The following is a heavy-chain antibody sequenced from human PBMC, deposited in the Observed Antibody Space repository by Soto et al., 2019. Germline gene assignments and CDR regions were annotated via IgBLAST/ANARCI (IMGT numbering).Heavy chain of an antibody. D-gene: IGHD4-4*01. Sequence: EVQLLESGGDLVQPGGSLRLSCAASGFTFNAYARTWVRQAPGKGLEWVSAIGGSGGNRYYAASVKGRFTISRDNSKDTVDLQMNSLRVEDTAVYYCARVASDYINSVDHWGQGILVTVSS. V-gene: IGHV3-23*01. CDR1: GFTFNAYA. J-gene: IGHJ4*02. CDR2: IGGSGGNR. CDR3: ARVASDYINSVDH.